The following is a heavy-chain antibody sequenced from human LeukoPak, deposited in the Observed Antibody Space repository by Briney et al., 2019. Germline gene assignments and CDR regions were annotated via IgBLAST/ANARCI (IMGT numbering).Heavy chain of an antibody. Sequence: SVKVSCKASGGTFSSYAISWGRQAPGQGLEWMGGIIPILGTANYAQKFQGRVTITADKSTSTAYMELSSLRSEDTAVYYCARDVIWSVRGGSAFDIWGQGTMVTVSS. J-gene: IGHJ3*02. CDR1: GGTFSSYA. D-gene: IGHD3-10*02. V-gene: IGHV1-69*06. CDR2: IIPILGTA. CDR3: ARDVIWSVRGGSAFDI.